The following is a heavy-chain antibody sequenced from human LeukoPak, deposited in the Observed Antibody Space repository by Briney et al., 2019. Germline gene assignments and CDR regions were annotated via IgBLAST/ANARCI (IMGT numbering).Heavy chain of an antibody. D-gene: IGHD5-12*01. CDR1: GGSISSSSNY. CDR3: ASGDDYVDGFYL. J-gene: IGHJ4*02. CDR2: IYDSGSI. V-gene: IGHV4-39*01. Sequence: PSETLSLTCTASGGSISSSSNYWGWIRQPPGKVLEWIGPIYDSGSIYYNPSLKRLDTISVHTSKNTFSLKLSSVTAAATALYYCASGDDYVDGFYLWGQGTLVTVSS.